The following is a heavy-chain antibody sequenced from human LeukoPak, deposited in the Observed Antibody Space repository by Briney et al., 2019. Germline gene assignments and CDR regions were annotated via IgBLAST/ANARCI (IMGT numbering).Heavy chain of an antibody. CDR3: AKLPSSGWLDY. V-gene: IGHV3-53*01. D-gene: IGHD6-19*01. Sequence: GGSLRLSCVVSGFTVSDNYMSWVRQAPGKGLEWVSAFYSGGNTYYTGSVKGRFIISRDSSKNTLYLQMNNLRPEDTAMYYCAKLPSSGWLDYWGQGTLVAVSS. J-gene: IGHJ4*02. CDR2: FYSGGNT. CDR1: GFTVSDNY.